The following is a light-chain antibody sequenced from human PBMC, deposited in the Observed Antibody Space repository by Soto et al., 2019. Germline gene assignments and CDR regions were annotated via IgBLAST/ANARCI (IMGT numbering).Light chain of an antibody. CDR2: GAS. CDR1: QGVSSGY. Sequence: EIVLTQSPGTLSLSPGERATLSCRASQGVSSGYLAWYQQKPGQAPRLLIYGASTRATGIPNRFSGSGSGTDFTLTIRRLEPEDFAVYYCQQYGSSPWTFGQGTKVEIK. J-gene: IGKJ1*01. CDR3: QQYGSSPWT. V-gene: IGKV3-20*01.